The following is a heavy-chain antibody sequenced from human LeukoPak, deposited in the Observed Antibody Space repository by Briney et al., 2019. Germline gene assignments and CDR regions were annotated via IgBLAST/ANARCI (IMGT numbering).Heavy chain of an antibody. CDR3: AKAPVTTCRGAFCYPFDY. Sequence: GGSLRLSCAASGFTFRSYGMHWVRQAPGKGLEWVSAISDTGNTYHADSVKGRFTISRDSSKNTLFLQMNRLRPEDAAVYYCAKAPVTTCRGAFCYPFDYWGLGTLVTVSS. J-gene: IGHJ4*02. CDR2: ISDTGNT. V-gene: IGHV3-23*01. CDR1: GFTFRSYG. D-gene: IGHD2-15*01.